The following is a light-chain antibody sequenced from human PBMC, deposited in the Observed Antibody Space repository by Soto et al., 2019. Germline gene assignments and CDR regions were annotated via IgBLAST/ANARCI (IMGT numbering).Light chain of an antibody. CDR1: QDISNH. CDR2: DAS. V-gene: IGKV1-33*01. Sequence: DVQMTQSPSSLSASVGDRVTITCQASQDISNHLNWYQQKPGKAPNLLIYDASHLEAGVPSRFSGGGSGTDFTFTISSLQPEDIATYYCQHYDNLPMYTFGQGTKLEIK. J-gene: IGKJ2*01. CDR3: QHYDNLPMYT.